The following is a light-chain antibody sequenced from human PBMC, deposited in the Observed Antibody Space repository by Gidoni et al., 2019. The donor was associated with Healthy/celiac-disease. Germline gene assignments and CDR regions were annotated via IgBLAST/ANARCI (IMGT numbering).Light chain of an antibody. CDR3: QSYDSSLSVV. CDR1: SSHIGAGYD. Sequence: QSVLTQPPSVSGAPGQGVTISCTGSSSHIGAGYDVPLYHQLPGTAPKLLIYGNSNRPSGVPDRFSGSKSGTSASLAITGLQAEDEADYYCQSYDSSLSVVFGGGTKLTVL. CDR2: GNS. J-gene: IGLJ2*01. V-gene: IGLV1-40*01.